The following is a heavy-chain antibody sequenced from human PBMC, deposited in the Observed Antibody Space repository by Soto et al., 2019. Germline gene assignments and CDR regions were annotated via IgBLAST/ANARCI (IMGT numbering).Heavy chain of an antibody. CDR3: ARHDYSDRAFDL. J-gene: IGHJ3*01. CDR2: INPSGGAT. V-gene: IGHV1-46*01. CDR1: GYTFSDYF. Sequence: GASVKVSCKASGYTFSDYFMHWVRQAPGQGLEWVGLINPSGGATSYPQKFQGSVSLTVDTSTSTFYMELRSLRSDDTAFYYCARHDYSDRAFDLWGQGTMVTVSS. D-gene: IGHD3-22*01.